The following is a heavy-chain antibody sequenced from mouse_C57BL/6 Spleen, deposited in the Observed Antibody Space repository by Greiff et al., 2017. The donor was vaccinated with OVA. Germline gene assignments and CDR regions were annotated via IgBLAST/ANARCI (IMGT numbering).Heavy chain of an antibody. D-gene: IGHD3-2*02. V-gene: IGHV1-82*01. Sequence: VQLQQSGPELVKPGASVKISCKASGYAFSSSWMNWVKQRPGKGLEWIGRIFPGDGDTNYNGKFKGKATLTADTSSSTAYMQLSSLTSEDSAVYFCATQDNSGYGLAYWGQGTLVTVSA. CDR3: ATQDNSGYGLAY. CDR1: GYAFSSSW. J-gene: IGHJ3*01. CDR2: IFPGDGDT.